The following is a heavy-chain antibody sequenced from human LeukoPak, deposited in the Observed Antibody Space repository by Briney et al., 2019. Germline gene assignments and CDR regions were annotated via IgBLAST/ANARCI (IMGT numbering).Heavy chain of an antibody. CDR3: ARGSFGPGYMDV. D-gene: IGHD3-3*01. CDR1: GGSFSGYY. Sequence: SEALSLTCAVYGGSFSGYYWSWIRQPPGKGLEWIGYIYYCGRTNYNPSLKSRVTISVDTSKTHFSLKLSSVTAADTAVYYCARGSFGPGYMDVWGKGTTVTVSS. CDR2: IYYCGRT. V-gene: IGHV4-59*01. J-gene: IGHJ6*03.